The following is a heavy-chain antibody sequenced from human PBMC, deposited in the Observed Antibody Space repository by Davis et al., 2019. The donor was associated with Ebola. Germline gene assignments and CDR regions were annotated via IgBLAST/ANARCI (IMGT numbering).Heavy chain of an antibody. CDR2: INDGNGHT. J-gene: IGHJ4*02. CDR1: GYTFSSYP. Sequence: AASVKVSCKASGYTFSSYPIHWVRQAPGQRLEWMGWINDGNGHTKYSQKFLGRVTITRDTSASTAYMELSSLRSEDTSVYYCARDRGGDYSFDYWGQGTLVTVSS. V-gene: IGHV1-3*01. D-gene: IGHD3-10*01. CDR3: ARDRGGDYSFDY.